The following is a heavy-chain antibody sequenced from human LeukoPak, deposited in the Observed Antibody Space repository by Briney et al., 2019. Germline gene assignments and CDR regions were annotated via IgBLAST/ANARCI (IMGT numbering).Heavy chain of an antibody. CDR2: IYVGDSDT. J-gene: IGHJ4*02. V-gene: IGHV5-51*01. CDR1: GYRFNDYW. CDR3: ARRDSSGFSFEN. Sequence: GESLKISCQGSGYRFNDYWIGWARQMPGKGPEWMGIIYVGDSDTRYSPSFQGQVTISADKSISTAYLQWSSLKASDTAMYYCARRDSSGFSFENWGQGTLVTVSS. D-gene: IGHD3-22*01.